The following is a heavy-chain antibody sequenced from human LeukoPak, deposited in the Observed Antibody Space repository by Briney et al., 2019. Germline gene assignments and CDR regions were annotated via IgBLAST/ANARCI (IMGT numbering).Heavy chain of an antibody. D-gene: IGHD2-15*01. J-gene: IGHJ4*02. CDR2: ISDGGRA. V-gene: IGHV3-23*01. CDR3: AKEYFRGRYLLASDY. CDR1: GFTFSSFA. Sequence: GGSLRLSCAASGFTFSSFAMSWIRQAPGKGLEWISSISDGGRAFYADSVKGRFTISRDNSKNTLYLQMNSLRAEDTAVYYCAKEYFRGRYLLASDYWGQGTLVTVSS.